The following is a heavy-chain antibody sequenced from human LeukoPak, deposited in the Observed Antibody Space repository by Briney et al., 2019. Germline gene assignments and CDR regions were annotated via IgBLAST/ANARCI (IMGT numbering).Heavy chain of an antibody. V-gene: IGHV3-48*03. J-gene: IGHJ3*01. CDR1: GFTFSSYE. CDR2: ITTGGSTV. CDR3: ARDRPIFGESHDAFDV. D-gene: IGHD3-10*01. Sequence: GGSLRLSCEASGFTFSSYEMNWVRQAPGKGLEWVSYITTGGSTVYYTDSVKGRFTISRDNAKNSPYLQMNSLRAEDTAIYYCARDRPIFGESHDAFDVWGQGTLVTVSS.